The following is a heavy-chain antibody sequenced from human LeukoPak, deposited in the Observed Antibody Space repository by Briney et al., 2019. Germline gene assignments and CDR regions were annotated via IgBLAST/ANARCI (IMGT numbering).Heavy chain of an antibody. CDR2: IWYDGGNK. D-gene: IGHD3-10*01. J-gene: IGHJ4*02. CDR1: GFTFNEHG. Sequence: GGSLRLSCAASGFTFNEHGMHWVRQAPGKGLEWVALIWYDGGNKYYANSLKGRFIISRDNSNNTLYLQMNSLRAEDTAVYYCARGIYTGSGTYYADYWGQGILVTVSS. CDR3: ARGIYTGSGTYYADY. V-gene: IGHV3-33*01.